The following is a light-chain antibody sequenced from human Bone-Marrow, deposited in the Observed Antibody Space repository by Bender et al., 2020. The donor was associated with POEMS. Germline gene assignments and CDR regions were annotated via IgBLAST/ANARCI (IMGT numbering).Light chain of an antibody. CDR2: DVS. CDR3: CSKASPGVV. CDR1: SSDVGGYNY. Sequence: QSALTQPASVSGSPGQSITISCTGTSSDVGGYNYVSWFQQHPAKAPKLMIYDVSHRPSGVSHRFSGSKSGNTASLTISGLQAEDEADYYCCSKASPGVVFGGGTKLTVL. V-gene: IGLV2-14*03. J-gene: IGLJ2*01.